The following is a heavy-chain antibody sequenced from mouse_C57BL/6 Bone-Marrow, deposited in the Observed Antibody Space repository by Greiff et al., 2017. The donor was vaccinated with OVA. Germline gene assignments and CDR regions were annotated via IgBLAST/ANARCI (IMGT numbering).Heavy chain of an antibody. CDR3: TRGRRSNYVDYYAMDY. J-gene: IGHJ4*01. D-gene: IGHD2-5*01. Sequence: EVKVVESGEGLVKPGGSLKLSCAASGFTFSSYAMSWVRQTPEKRLEWVAYISSGGDYIYYADTVKGRFTISRDNARNTLYLQMSSLKSEDTAMYYCTRGRRSNYVDYYAMDYWGQGTSVTVSS. CDR1: GFTFSSYA. V-gene: IGHV5-9-1*02. CDR2: ISSGGDYI.